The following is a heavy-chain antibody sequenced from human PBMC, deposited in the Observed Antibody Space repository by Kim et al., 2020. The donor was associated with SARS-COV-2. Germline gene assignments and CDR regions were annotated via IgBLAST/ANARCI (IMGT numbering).Heavy chain of an antibody. Sequence: VKGRFTISRDNSKNTLYLQMNSLRAEDTAVYYCAKGGWTVGATSSPPNQDWGQGTLVTVSS. V-gene: IGHV3-30*02. D-gene: IGHD1-26*01. CDR3: AKGGWTVGATSSPPNQD. J-gene: IGHJ4*02.